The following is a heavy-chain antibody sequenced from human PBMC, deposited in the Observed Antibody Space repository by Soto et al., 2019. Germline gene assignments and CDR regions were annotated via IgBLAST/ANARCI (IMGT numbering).Heavy chain of an antibody. CDR2: ISSNGGST. CDR1: GFTFSNYA. V-gene: IGHV3-64*02. J-gene: IGHJ4*02. D-gene: IGHD6-13*01. Sequence: EVQLVESGEGLVQPGGSLRLSCAASGFTFSNYAMHWVRQAPGKGLEFVSAISSNGGSTYYADSVKGRFTISRDNSKNTLFLQMGSLRAEDMAVYYCARGHSSSWYRFDYWGQGTLVTVSS. CDR3: ARGHSSSWYRFDY.